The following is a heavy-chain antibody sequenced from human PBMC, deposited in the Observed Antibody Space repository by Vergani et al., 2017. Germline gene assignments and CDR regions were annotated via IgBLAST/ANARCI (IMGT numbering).Heavy chain of an antibody. CDR2: IDRNYGVK. V-gene: IGHV3-9*01. CDR3: VKDNDYDADGPFDL. Sequence: EVQLWESGGGLVQPGGSLRLSCTASGFTFQAFAFHWARQVSGRGLEWVSGIDRNYGVKNGNSFEGRFSISRDNAKKAVFLQMNNLRHEDTALYFCVKDNDYDADGPFDLWGRGTLVTVSS. J-gene: IGHJ2*01. CDR1: GFTFQAFA. D-gene: IGHD3-16*01.